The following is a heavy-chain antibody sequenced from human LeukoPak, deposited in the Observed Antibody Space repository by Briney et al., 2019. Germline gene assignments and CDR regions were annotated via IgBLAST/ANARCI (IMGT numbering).Heavy chain of an antibody. CDR3: ARGVRGVPNFDY. CDR2: IYYSGST. D-gene: IGHD3-10*01. V-gene: IGHV4-59*01. J-gene: IGHJ4*02. CDR1: GGSFSDYD. Sequence: SETLSLTCSVYGGSFSDYDWSWIRQPPGKGLEWIGYIYYSGSTNYNPSLKSRVTISVDTSKNQFSLKLSSVTAADTAVYYCARGVRGVPNFDYWGQGTLVTVSS.